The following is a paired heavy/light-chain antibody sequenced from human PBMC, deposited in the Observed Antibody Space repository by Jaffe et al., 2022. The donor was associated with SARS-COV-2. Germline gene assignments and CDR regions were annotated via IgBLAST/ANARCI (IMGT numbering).Light chain of an antibody. J-gene: IGKJ2*01. CDR2: GAS. CDR1: QSVSSSY. V-gene: IGKV3-20*01. CDR3: QQYGTSPPYT. Sequence: EIVLTQSPGTLSLSPGERATLSCRASQSVSSSYLVWYQQKPGQAPRLLIYGASSRAAGVPDRFSGSGSGTDFTLTINRLEPEDFAVYYCQQYGTSPPYTFGLGTKLEIK.
Heavy chain of an antibody. CDR1: GYTFTGYY. CDR3: ARGSGYASAY. V-gene: IGHV1-2*06. D-gene: IGHD2-15*01. Sequence: QVQLVQSGAEVKKPGASVRVSCQASGYTFTGYYIHWVRQAPGQGLEWMGRVNSNSGATDYAQKFQGRVTMTRDTSITTVYMELTRLKSDDTAVYFCARGSGYASAYWGQGTLVTVSS. J-gene: IGHJ4*02. CDR2: VNSNSGAT.